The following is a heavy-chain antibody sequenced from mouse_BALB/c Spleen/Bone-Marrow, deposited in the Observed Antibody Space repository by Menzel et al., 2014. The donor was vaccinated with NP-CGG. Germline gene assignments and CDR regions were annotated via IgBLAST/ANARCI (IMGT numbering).Heavy chain of an antibody. V-gene: IGHV2-6-7*01. Sequence: VQLQQSGPGLVAPSQRLSIPCTVSGFSLTDYGLNWVRQPPGKNLEWLGMIWGEGSTDYNSALKSRLSISKDNSQSQVFLKMNSLETDDTARYYCARDLYYYGFDYWGQGTTLTVSS. J-gene: IGHJ2*01. CDR3: ARDLYYYGFDY. D-gene: IGHD1-1*01. CDR1: GFSLTDYG. CDR2: IWGEGST.